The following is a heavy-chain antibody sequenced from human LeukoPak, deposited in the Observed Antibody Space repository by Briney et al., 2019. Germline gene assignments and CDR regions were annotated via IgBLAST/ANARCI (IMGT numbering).Heavy chain of an antibody. D-gene: IGHD6-19*01. CDR3: AKDARRTSGWYHFDS. Sequence: PGGSLRLSCAASGFPFSSYAMTWVRQAPGKGLEWVSAITNRGDGTYFADSVKGRVTISRDNSKDTLYLQLNSLRADDTAVYYCAKDARRTSGWYHFDSWGQGTLVTVSS. CDR2: ITNRGDGT. CDR1: GFPFSSYA. J-gene: IGHJ4*02. V-gene: IGHV3-23*01.